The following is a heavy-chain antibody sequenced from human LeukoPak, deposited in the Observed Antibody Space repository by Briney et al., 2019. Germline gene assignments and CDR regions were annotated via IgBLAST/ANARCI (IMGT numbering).Heavy chain of an antibody. CDR2: INHSGST. D-gene: IGHD2-2*02. V-gene: IGHV4-39*07. Sequence: SETLSLTCTVSGGSISSSSYYWGWIRQPPGEGLEWIGEINHSGSTNYNPSLKSRVTISVDTSKNQFSLKLSSVTAADTAVYYCARGPQRYCSSTSCYKDYWGQGPLLTVSS. CDR1: GGSISSSSYY. CDR3: ARGPQRYCSSTSCYKDY. J-gene: IGHJ4*02.